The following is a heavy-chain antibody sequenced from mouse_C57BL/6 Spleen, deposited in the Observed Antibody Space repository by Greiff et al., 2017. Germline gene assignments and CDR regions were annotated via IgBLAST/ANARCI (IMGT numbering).Heavy chain of an antibody. J-gene: IGHJ2*01. D-gene: IGHD1-1*01. Sequence: VQLQQSGPELVKPGASVKISCKASGYAFSSSWMNWVKQRPGKGLEWIGRIYPGDGDTNYNGKFKGKATLTADKSSSTAYMQLSSLTSEDSAVYFCARSHYYGSSRNYCDYWGQGTTLTVSS. V-gene: IGHV1-82*01. CDR3: ARSHYYGSSRNYCDY. CDR2: IYPGDGDT. CDR1: GYAFSSSW.